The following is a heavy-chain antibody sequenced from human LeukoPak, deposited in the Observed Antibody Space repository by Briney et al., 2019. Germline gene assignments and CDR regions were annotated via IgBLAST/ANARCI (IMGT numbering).Heavy chain of an antibody. CDR1: GGTFSSYA. J-gene: IGHJ6*03. CDR2: IIPIFGTA. V-gene: IGHV1-69*05. CDR3: ARDYYGSGSYYNGDYYYYYMDV. Sequence: ASVKVSCKASGGTFSSYAISWVRQAPGQGLEWMGGIIPIFGTANYAQKFQGRVTMTRDTSTSTVYMELSSLRSEDTAVYYCARDYYGSGSYYNGDYYYYYMDVWGKGTTVTISS. D-gene: IGHD3-10*01.